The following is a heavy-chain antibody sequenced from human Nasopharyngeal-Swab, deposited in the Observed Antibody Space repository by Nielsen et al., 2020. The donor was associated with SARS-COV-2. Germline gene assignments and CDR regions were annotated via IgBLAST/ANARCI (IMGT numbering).Heavy chain of an antibody. CDR3: AREGSFRYFDWLLYPLYYGMDV. J-gene: IGHJ6*02. D-gene: IGHD3-9*01. Sequence: VRQAPGKGLEWVSAISGSDGSSTSYADSVKGRFTISRDNAKNTLYLQMNSLRAEDTAVYYCAREGSFRYFDWLLYPLYYGMDVWGQGTTVTVSS. V-gene: IGHV3-74*01. CDR2: ISGSDGSST.